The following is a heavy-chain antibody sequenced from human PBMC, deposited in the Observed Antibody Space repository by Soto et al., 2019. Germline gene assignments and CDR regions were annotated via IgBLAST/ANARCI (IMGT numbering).Heavy chain of an antibody. J-gene: IGHJ4*02. CDR1: GFTFSSYA. CDR3: AKDLPTGIAVADTFDY. V-gene: IGHV3-23*01. D-gene: IGHD6-19*01. Sequence: PGGSLRLSCAASGFTFSSYAMSWVRQAPGKGLEWVSAISGSGGSTYYADSVKGRFTISRDNSKNTLYLQMNSLRAEDTAVYYCAKDLPTGIAVADTFDYWGQGTLVTVSS. CDR2: ISGSGGST.